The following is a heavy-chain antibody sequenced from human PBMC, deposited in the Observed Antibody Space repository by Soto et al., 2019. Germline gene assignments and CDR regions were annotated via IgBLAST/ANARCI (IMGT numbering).Heavy chain of an antibody. V-gene: IGHV3-48*04. J-gene: IGHJ6*03. CDR3: ARPGNSLYYYFYMDV. CDR2: FSGSSITM. Sequence: EVQLVESGGGLAQPGGSLRLSCAASGFRFSDYAINWVRQAPGKGLEWISYFSGSSITMYYADSVKGRFTISRDNAKNTLYLEMNSLRAEDTAVYYCARPGNSLYYYFYMDVWGKGTPVTVSS. CDR1: GFRFSDYA. D-gene: IGHD4-4*01.